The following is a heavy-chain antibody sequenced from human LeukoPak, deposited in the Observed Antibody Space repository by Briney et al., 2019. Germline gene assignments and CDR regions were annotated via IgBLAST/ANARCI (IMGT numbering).Heavy chain of an antibody. V-gene: IGHV3-74*01. Sequence: PGGSLRLSCAASGFTFTSVWMHWFRQAPGRGLVWISRISTDGAVTGYADSVKGRFTISRDNAKNTLYLQMNSLRAEDTAVYYCATDRTTVTLFDNCGQGALVTASS. D-gene: IGHD4-17*01. J-gene: IGHJ4*02. CDR3: ATDRTTVTLFDN. CDR2: ISTDGAVT. CDR1: GFTFTSVW.